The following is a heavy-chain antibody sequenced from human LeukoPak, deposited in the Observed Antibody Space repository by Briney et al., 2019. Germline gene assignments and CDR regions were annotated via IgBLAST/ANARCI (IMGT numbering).Heavy chain of an antibody. CDR2: ISSSGSTI. Sequence: GGSLRLSCAASGFTFSSYEMNWVRQAPGKGLEWVSYISSSGSTIYYADSVKGRFTISRDSAKNSLYLQLNSLRAEDTAVYYCASVWVREPYFDYWGQGTLVTVSS. CDR3: ASVWVREPYFDY. D-gene: IGHD3-10*01. V-gene: IGHV3-48*03. CDR1: GFTFSSYE. J-gene: IGHJ4*02.